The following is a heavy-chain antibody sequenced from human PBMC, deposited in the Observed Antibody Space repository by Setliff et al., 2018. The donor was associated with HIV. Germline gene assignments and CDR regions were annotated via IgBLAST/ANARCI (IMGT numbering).Heavy chain of an antibody. V-gene: IGHV1-18*04. CDR2: ISVYNGQT. CDR3: ARGHHFYWYFDL. Sequence: ASVKVSCKASGYTFTSYYIHWVRQAPGQGLEWVGWISVYNGQTLYAQKVQDRITVTMDIPKDTAYMELRGLTPDDTAVYYCARGHHFYWYFDLWGPGTLVTVSS. J-gene: IGHJ2*01. CDR1: GYTFTSYY.